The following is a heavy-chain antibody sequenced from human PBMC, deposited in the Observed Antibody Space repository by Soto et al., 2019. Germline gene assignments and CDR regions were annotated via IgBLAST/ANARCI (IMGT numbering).Heavy chain of an antibody. J-gene: IGHJ4*02. D-gene: IGHD2-15*01. V-gene: IGHV3-23*01. Sequence: HPGGSLRLSCAASGFTFTSYAMAWVRQPPGQGLEWVSAISASGGITFYTDSVKGRFTISRDNSKNTLYLQMNSLRAEDTAVYYCAKGTRFCSSGSCSSFDCWGQGALVTVSS. CDR2: ISASGGIT. CDR3: AKGTRFCSSGSCSSFDC. CDR1: GFTFTSYA.